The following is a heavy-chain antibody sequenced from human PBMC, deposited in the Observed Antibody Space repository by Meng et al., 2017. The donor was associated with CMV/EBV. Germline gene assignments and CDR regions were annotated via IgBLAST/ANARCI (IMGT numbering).Heavy chain of an antibody. CDR3: ARGNDFWSGPDDY. J-gene: IGHJ4*02. CDR1: GFTFSSYS. Sequence: GESLKISCAASGFTFSSYSMNWVRQAPGKGLEWVSSISSSSSYIYYADSVKGRFTISRDNAKNSLYLQMNSLRAEDTAMYYCARGNDFWSGPDDYWGQGTLVTVSS. CDR2: ISSSSSYI. V-gene: IGHV3-21*01. D-gene: IGHD3-3*01.